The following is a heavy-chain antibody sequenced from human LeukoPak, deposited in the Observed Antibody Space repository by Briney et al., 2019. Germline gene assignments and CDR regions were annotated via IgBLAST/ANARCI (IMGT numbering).Heavy chain of an antibody. Sequence: ASVKVSCKASGYTFTDYNIHWVRQAPGQGLEWMGWISPNSGGTNYAQKFQGRVTMTTDTSISTAYMELSRLRSDDTAVYYCARDPYSSGRADYWGQGTLVTVSS. D-gene: IGHD3-22*01. CDR2: ISPNSGGT. CDR1: GYTFTDYN. J-gene: IGHJ4*02. CDR3: ARDPYSSGRADY. V-gene: IGHV1-2*02.